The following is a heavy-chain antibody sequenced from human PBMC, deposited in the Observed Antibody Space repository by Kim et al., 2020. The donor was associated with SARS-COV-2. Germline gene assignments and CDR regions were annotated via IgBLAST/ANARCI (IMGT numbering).Heavy chain of an antibody. CDR2: INTNTGNP. D-gene: IGHD3-3*01. Sequence: ASVKVSCKASGYTFTSYAMNWVRQAPGQGLEWMGWINTNTGNPTYAQGFTGRFVFSLDTSVSTAYLQISSLKADDTAVYYCARDQRLTTIFGVVIVGPDYFDYWGQGTLVTVSS. CDR3: ARDQRLTTIFGVVIVGPDYFDY. J-gene: IGHJ4*02. CDR1: GYTFTSYA. V-gene: IGHV7-4-1*02.